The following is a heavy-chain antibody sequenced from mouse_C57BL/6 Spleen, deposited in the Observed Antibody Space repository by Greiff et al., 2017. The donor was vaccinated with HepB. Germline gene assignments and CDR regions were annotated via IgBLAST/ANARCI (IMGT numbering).Heavy chain of an antibody. CDR3: ARSLYVDYFDY. J-gene: IGHJ2*01. CDR2: INPYNGGT. V-gene: IGHV1-19*01. D-gene: IGHD1-1*01. Sequence: VQLQQSGPVLVKPGASVKMSCKASGYTFTDYYMNWVKQSHGKSLEWIGVINPYNGGTSYNQKFKGKATLTVDKSSSTAYMELNSLTSEDSAVYYCARSLYVDYFDYWGQGTTLTVSS. CDR1: GYTFTDYY.